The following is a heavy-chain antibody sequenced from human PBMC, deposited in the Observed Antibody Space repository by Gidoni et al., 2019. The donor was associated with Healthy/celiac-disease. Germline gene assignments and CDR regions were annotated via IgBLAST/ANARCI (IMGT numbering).Heavy chain of an antibody. CDR3: AQARHYYDSSGYSEGDAFDI. V-gene: IGHV3-11*01. D-gene: IGHD3-22*01. CDR1: GFPFGSYY. CDR2: ISSSGSTI. Sequence: QVRLVESGGGLVKPGGSLSLSCAASGFPFGSYYMAGIRPAPGKGLEWVSYISSSGSTIYYADSVKGRFTISRDNAKNSLYLQMNSLRAEDTAVYYCAQARHYYDSSGYSEGDAFDIWGQGTMVTVSS. J-gene: IGHJ3*02.